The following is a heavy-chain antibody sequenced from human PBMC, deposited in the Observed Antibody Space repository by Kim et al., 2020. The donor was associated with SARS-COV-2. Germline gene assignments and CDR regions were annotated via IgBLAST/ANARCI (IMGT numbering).Heavy chain of an antibody. Sequence: SVKVSCKASGGTFSSYAISWVRQAPGQGLEWMGGIIPIFGTANYAQKFQGRVTITADESTSTAYMELSSLRSEDTAVYYCARDPPVDYDSRGEGDYWGQGTLVTVSS. CDR2: IIPIFGTA. CDR1: GGTFSSYA. D-gene: IGHD3-22*01. V-gene: IGHV1-69*13. J-gene: IGHJ4*02. CDR3: ARDPPVDYDSRGEGDY.